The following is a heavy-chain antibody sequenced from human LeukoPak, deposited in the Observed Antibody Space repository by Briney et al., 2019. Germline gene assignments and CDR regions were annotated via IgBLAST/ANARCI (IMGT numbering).Heavy chain of an antibody. J-gene: IGHJ6*02. D-gene: IGHD6-13*01. CDR3: ARDHSSSWYGVYYYGMDV. V-gene: IGHV1-8*01. Sequence: ASVKVSCKASGYTFTSYDINWVRQATGQGLEWMGWVNPNSGNTGYAQKFQGRVTMTRNTSISTAYMELSSLRSEDTAVYYCARDHSSSWYGVYYYGMDVWGQGTTVTVSS. CDR2: VNPNSGNT. CDR1: GYTFTSYD.